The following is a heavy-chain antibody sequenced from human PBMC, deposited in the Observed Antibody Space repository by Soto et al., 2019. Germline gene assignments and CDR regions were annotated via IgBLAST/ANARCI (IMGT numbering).Heavy chain of an antibody. CDR1: GFNISNHA. Sequence: PGGSLRLSCAVSGFNISNHAMTWVRQAPGEGMEWVAVISGGGQATHYVDSVKGRFTISRDHSKNMVFLQMNSLRIEDTALYLCAKGGVATDGDYFWGQGTVVTVSS. CDR2: ISGGGQAT. V-gene: IGHV3-23*01. CDR3: AKGGVATDGDYF. J-gene: IGHJ4*02. D-gene: IGHD3-3*01.